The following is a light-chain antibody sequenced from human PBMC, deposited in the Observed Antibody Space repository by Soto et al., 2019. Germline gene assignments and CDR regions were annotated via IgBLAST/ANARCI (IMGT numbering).Light chain of an antibody. CDR3: QQSYSSPRIT. CDR2: AAS. CDR1: QSISRY. Sequence: DIQMTQSPSSLSASVGDRVTITCRASQSISRYLNCYQQKLGKAPKLLIYAASSLQRGVPSRFSGSGSGTDFTLTINNLQPEDFATYYCQQSYSSPRITFGQGTRLEIK. J-gene: IGKJ5*01. V-gene: IGKV1-39*01.